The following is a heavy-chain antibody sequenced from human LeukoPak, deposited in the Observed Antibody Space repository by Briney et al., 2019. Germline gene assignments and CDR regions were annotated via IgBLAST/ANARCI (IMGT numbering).Heavy chain of an antibody. CDR1: GFTFSSYA. J-gene: IGHJ6*02. V-gene: IGHV3-23*01. Sequence: AGGSLRLSCAASGFTFSSYAMNWVRQAPGKGLEWVSAISGSGGSTYYADSVKGRFTISRDNSKNTLYLQMNSLRAEDTAVYYCASEPLGYCSSTSCFDWGQGTTVTVSS. D-gene: IGHD2-2*01. CDR2: ISGSGGST. CDR3: ASEPLGYCSSTSCFD.